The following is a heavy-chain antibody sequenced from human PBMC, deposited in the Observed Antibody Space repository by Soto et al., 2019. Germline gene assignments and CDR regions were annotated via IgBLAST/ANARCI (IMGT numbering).Heavy chain of an antibody. V-gene: IGHV2-5*01. CDR1: GFSLSTSGVG. CDR3: AHRRPYSSSADY. J-gene: IGHJ4*02. Sequence: QITLKESGPTLVKPTQTLTLTCTFSGFSLSTSGVGVGWIRQPPGKTLEWLALIYWNDDKRYSPSLKSRLTITKDTSKNQVVLTMTNMDPVDTATYYCAHRRPYSSSADYWGQGTLVTVSS. D-gene: IGHD6-6*01. CDR2: IYWNDDK.